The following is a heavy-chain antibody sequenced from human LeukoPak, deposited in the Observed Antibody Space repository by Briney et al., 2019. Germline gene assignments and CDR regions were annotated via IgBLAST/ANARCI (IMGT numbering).Heavy chain of an antibody. CDR3: ARDYWTGYYFDI. CDR1: GYTFSGHY. CDR2: INPKSGVT. J-gene: IGHJ3*02. Sequence: ASVTVSCTASGYTFSGHYIHWVRQAPGQGLEWMGWINPKSGVTNSAPKFQDRVTVTRDTSISTAFMEVSRLRSDDTAVYYCARDYWTGYYFDIWGQGTMVTVSS. V-gene: IGHV1-2*02. D-gene: IGHD3/OR15-3a*01.